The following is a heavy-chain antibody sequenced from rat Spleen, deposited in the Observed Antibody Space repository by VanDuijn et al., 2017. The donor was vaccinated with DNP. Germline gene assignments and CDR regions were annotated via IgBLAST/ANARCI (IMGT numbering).Heavy chain of an antibody. D-gene: IGHD4-3*01. V-gene: IGHV3-1*01. CDR3: ARGGGGIWFAY. Sequence: EVQLRESGPGLVKPSQSLSLTCSVTGFSITRNYWGWIRKLPGNKMEWIGHIGYSGSTTYNPSLKSRISITRDTSKNQFFLQLNSVTTEDTATYFCARGGGGIWFAYWGQGTLVTVSS. CDR1: GFSITRNY. J-gene: IGHJ3*01. CDR2: IGYSGST.